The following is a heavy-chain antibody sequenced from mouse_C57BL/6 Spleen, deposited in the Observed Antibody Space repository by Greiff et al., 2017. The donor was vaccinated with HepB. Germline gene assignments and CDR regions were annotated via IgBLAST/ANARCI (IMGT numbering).Heavy chain of an antibody. Sequence: EVKLQESGGGLVKPGGSLKLSCAASGFTFSDYGMHWVRQAPEKGLEWVAYISSGSSTFYYADTVKGRFTISRDNAKNTLFLQMTSLRSEDTAMYYCARPRYYGSSFYYYAMDYWGQGTSVTVSS. D-gene: IGHD1-1*01. CDR2: ISSGSSTF. CDR1: GFTFSDYG. V-gene: IGHV5-17*01. CDR3: ARPRYYGSSFYYYAMDY. J-gene: IGHJ4*01.